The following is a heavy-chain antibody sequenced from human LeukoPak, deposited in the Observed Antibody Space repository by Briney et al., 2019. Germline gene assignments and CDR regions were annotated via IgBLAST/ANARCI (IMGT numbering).Heavy chain of an antibody. CDR2: IWYDGTNN. Sequence: GGSLRLSCAASGFTFSSFGMYWVRQAPGKGLDWVAVIWYDGTNNYYEDSVKGRFTISRDNSKNTLFLQMNNLRAEDTAVYYCAKEISSGCPDYWGQGTLVTVSS. D-gene: IGHD6-19*01. CDR1: GFTFSSFG. V-gene: IGHV3-33*06. CDR3: AKEISSGCPDY. J-gene: IGHJ4*02.